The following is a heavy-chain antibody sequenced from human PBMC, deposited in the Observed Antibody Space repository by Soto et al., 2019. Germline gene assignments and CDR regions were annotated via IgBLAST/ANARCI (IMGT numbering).Heavy chain of an antibody. Sequence: PGGSLRLSCAASGFTFSSYSMNWVRQAPGKGLEWVSSISSSSYIYYADSVKGRFTISRDNAKNSLYLQMNSLRAEDTAVYYCARVVRSPPLITNWFDPWGQGTLVTVSS. V-gene: IGHV3-21*01. CDR2: ISSSSYI. CDR1: GFTFSSYS. CDR3: ARVVRSPPLITNWFDP. J-gene: IGHJ5*02. D-gene: IGHD1-20*01.